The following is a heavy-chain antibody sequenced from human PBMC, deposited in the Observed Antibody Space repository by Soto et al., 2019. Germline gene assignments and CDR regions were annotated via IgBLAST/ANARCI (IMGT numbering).Heavy chain of an antibody. J-gene: IGHJ4*02. V-gene: IGHV3-15*07. CDR3: TTGIAVAGSQSDY. CDR1: GFTFSNAW. Sequence: GGSLRLSCAASGFTFSNAWMNWVRQAPGKGLERVGRIKSKTDGGTTDYAAPVKGRFTISRDDSKNTLYLQMNSLKTEDTAVYYCTTGIAVAGSQSDYWGQGTLVTVSS. D-gene: IGHD6-19*01. CDR2: IKSKTDGGTT.